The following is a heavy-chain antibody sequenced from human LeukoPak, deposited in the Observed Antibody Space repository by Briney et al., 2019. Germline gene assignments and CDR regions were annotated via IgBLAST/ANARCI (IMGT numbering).Heavy chain of an antibody. CDR2: IYYSGST. D-gene: IGHD4-17*01. Sequence: SETLSLTCTVSGGSISSYYWSWIRQPPGKGLEWIGYIYYSGSTNYNPSLKSRVTISVDTSKNRFSLRLSSLTAADTAVYYCARHSTVTTYFDYWGQGTLVTVSS. V-gene: IGHV4-59*08. CDR3: ARHSTVTTYFDY. CDR1: GGSISSYY. J-gene: IGHJ4*02.